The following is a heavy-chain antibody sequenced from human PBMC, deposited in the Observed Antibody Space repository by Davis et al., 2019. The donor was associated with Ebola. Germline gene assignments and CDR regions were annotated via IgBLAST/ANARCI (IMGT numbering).Heavy chain of an antibody. V-gene: IGHV4-38-2*02. D-gene: IGHD3-3*01. CDR2: IYHSGST. CDR3: ARADDFWSGYLDY. CDR1: GYSISSGYY. J-gene: IGHJ4*02. Sequence: MPSETLSLTCTVSGYSISSGYYWGWIRQPPGQGLEWIGSIYHSGSTYYNPSLKSRVTISVDTSKNQFSLKLSSVTAADTAVYYCARADDFWSGYLDYWGQGTLVTVSS.